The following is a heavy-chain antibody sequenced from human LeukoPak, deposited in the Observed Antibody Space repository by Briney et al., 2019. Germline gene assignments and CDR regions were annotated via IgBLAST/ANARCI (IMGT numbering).Heavy chain of an antibody. Sequence: SETLSLTCTVFGGSLNGYYWGWIRQPPGKGLECIGYIHSSEGTAHNASLKSRLTISLDTSKNQFSLTLSSVTAPDTAIYYCARHVYGEGMVVWGKGTTVTVSS. V-gene: IGHV4-59*08. CDR3: ARHVYGEGMVV. CDR1: GGSLNGYY. J-gene: IGHJ6*04. D-gene: IGHD4-17*01. CDR2: IHSSEGT.